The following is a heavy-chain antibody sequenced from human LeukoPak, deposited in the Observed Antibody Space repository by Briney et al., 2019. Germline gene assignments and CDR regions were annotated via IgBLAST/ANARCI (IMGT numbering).Heavy chain of an antibody. J-gene: IGHJ4*02. CDR1: GGSISSYY. Sequence: SETLSLTCTVSGGSISSYYWSWIRQPPGKGLEWIGSIYYSGSTYYNPSLKSRVTISVDTSKNQFSLKLSSVTAADTAVYYCARDRDLTNWGQGTLVTVSS. V-gene: IGHV4-59*12. CDR2: IYYSGST. CDR3: ARDRDLTN. D-gene: IGHD1-1*01.